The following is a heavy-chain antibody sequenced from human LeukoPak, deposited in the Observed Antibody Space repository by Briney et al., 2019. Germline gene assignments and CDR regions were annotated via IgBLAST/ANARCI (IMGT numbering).Heavy chain of an antibody. CDR3: ASIAVAGKNSIFDY. V-gene: IGHV4-34*01. Sequence: KPSETLSLPCAVYGGAFSGFYWGWIRQPPRKGLGLIGEINHSGSTNYNPSLKSRVTISVDTSKNQFSLKLSSVTAADTAVYYCASIAVAGKNSIFDYWGQGTLVTVSS. D-gene: IGHD6-19*01. CDR1: GGAFSGFY. CDR2: INHSGST. J-gene: IGHJ4*02.